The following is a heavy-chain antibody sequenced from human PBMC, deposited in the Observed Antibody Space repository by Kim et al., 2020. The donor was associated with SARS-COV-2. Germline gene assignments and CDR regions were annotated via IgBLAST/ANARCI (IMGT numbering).Heavy chain of an antibody. CDR2: ISYDGSNK. CDR1: GFTFSSYG. Sequence: GGSLRLSCAASGFTFSSYGMHWVRQAPGKGLEWVAVISYDGSNKYYADSVKGRFTISRDNSKNTLYLQMNSLRAEDTAVYYCAKDRCSSTSCYLRGYYYYYYGMDVWGQGTTVTVSS. J-gene: IGHJ6*02. D-gene: IGHD2-2*01. V-gene: IGHV3-30*18. CDR3: AKDRCSSTSCYLRGYYYYYYGMDV.